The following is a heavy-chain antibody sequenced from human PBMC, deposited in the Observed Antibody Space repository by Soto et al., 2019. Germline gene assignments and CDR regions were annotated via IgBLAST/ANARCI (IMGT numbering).Heavy chain of an antibody. V-gene: IGHV3-74*01. CDR3: VREVCVFDGCFSRGWFDP. J-gene: IGHJ5*02. CDR1: GFTFRPYW. Sequence: LVQSGGGSVQPGGSLRLSCVGSGFTFRPYWMHWVRQRPGRGLEWVSLINHDGTTTIYADPVRGRFSISRDNDRSTVYLQMNSLTDEDTAVYYCVREVCVFDGCFSRGWFDPWGQGTLVTVSS. D-gene: IGHD3-9*01. CDR2: INHDGTTT.